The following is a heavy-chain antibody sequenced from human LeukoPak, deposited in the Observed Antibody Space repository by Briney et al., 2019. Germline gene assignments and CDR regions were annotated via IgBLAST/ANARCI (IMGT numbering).Heavy chain of an antibody. V-gene: IGHV4-59*01. CDR2: IYYSGST. J-gene: IGHJ4*02. D-gene: IGHD4-17*01. CDR3: AREKTYGDYVG. CDR1: GGSISSYY. Sequence: SETLSLTCTVSGGSISSYYWSWIRQPPGKGLEWIGYIYYSGSTNYNPSLKSRVTISVDTSKNQFSLKLSSVTAADTAVYYCAREKTYGDYVGWGQGTLVTVSS.